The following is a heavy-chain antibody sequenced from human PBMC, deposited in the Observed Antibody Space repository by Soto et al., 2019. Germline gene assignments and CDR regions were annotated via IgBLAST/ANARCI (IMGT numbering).Heavy chain of an antibody. CDR2: IYKSGRT. CDR1: GGSISTIPSNNY. J-gene: IGHJ4*02. CDR3: ARAPDS. V-gene: IGHV4-39*01. Sequence: QLQLQESGPGLVKPSETLSLTCTVSGGSISTIPSNNYWGWIRQSPGRGLEWIGSIYKSGRTYYSPSLNSRVTISVDTAKNQFSLRLTSVTAADTAVYYCARAPDSWGQGTLVTVSS.